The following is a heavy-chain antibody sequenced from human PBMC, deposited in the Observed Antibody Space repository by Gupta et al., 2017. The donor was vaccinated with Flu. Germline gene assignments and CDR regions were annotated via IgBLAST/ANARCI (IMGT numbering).Heavy chain of an antibody. Sequence: LRLVDSGGGLVQPGGSLGPSCAASGFTFSTYWMNWVRQAPGKGLEWVANINQDGSEKYYVNSVKGRFTISRDNAKNSRYLQMNSLRAEETALYYCATVRGSDYQRDSWGQGTLGTVSS. J-gene: IGHJ4*02. CDR1: GFTFSTYW. CDR2: INQDGSEK. D-gene: IGHD3-16*01. V-gene: IGHV3-7*01. CDR3: ATVRGSDYQRDS.